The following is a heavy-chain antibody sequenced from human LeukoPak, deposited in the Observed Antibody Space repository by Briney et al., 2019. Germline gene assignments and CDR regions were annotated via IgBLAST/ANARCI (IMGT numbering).Heavy chain of an antibody. V-gene: IGHV3-23*01. D-gene: IGHD3-3*01. J-gene: IGHJ4*02. CDR1: GFIFSNYA. Sequence: GGSLRLSCAVSGFIFSNYAMNWVRQAPGKGLEWVSAISGSGGSTYYADSVKGRFTISRDNSKNTLYLQMNSLRAEDTALYYCARVVYDFWSAYDYWGQGTLVTASS. CDR2: ISGSGGST. CDR3: ARVVYDFWSAYDY.